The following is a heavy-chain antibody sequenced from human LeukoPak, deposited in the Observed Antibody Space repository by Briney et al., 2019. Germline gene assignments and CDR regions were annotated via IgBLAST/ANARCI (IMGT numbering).Heavy chain of an antibody. CDR3: AKRLYDILTGSPTPD. Sequence: GGCLRLSCAASGFTFSSYAMSWVRQAPGKGLEWVSAISGSGGSTYYADSVKGRFTISRDNSKNTLYLQMNSLRAEDTAVYYCAKRLYDILTGSPTPDWGQGTLVTVSS. D-gene: IGHD3-9*01. J-gene: IGHJ4*02. CDR2: ISGSGGST. CDR1: GFTFSSYA. V-gene: IGHV3-23*01.